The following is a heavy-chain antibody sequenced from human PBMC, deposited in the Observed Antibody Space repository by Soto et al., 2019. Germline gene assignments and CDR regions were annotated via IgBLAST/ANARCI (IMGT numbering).Heavy chain of an antibody. CDR2: ISGYTGTT. V-gene: IGHV1-18*01. CDR1: GYTFASYG. CDR3: ARDPIAVPGKTYYYYGLDV. J-gene: IGHJ6*02. D-gene: IGHD6-19*01. Sequence: ASVKVSCKASGYTFASYGISWVRQVPGQGLEWMGWISGYTGTTNYGQKFQGRVTLTTDTSTNIVHMELRSLTSDDTAVYYCARDPIAVPGKTYYYYGLDVWGQGTTVTVSS.